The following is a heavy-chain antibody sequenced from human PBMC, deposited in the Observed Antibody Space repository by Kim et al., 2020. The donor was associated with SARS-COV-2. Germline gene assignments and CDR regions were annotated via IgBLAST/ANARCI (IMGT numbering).Heavy chain of an antibody. D-gene: IGHD3-10*01. CDR1: GFNFGDYA. Sequence: GGSLRLSCVASGFNFGDYAMHWVRQAPGKGLEWVSGIAWNAGTKNYVDSVQGRFTISRDNVKRYVYLQMDGLRLDDTAFYYCAKASGDWYFDVWGRATLV. V-gene: IGHV3-9*01. CDR3: AKASGDWYFDV. CDR2: IAWNAGTK. J-gene: IGHJ2*01.